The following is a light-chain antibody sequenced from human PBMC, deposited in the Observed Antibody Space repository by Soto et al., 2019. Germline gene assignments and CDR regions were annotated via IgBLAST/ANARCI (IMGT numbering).Light chain of an antibody. Sequence: QSALTQPASVSGSPGQSITISCTGTNSDVGGYNYVSWYQQHPGKAPKLMIYDVSNRPSGVSNRFSGSKSGNTASLTISGLQAEDDADYYCSSYSSGTTHVVFGGGTKLTVL. V-gene: IGLV2-14*01. CDR1: NSDVGGYNY. J-gene: IGLJ2*01. CDR3: SSYSSGTTHVV. CDR2: DVS.